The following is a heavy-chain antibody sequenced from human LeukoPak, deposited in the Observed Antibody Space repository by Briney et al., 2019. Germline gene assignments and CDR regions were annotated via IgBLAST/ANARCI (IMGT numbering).Heavy chain of an antibody. CDR2: IIPILGIA. D-gene: IGHD5-18*01. V-gene: IGHV1-69*02. Sequence: GASVKVSCKASGGTFSSYTISWVRQAPGQGLEWMGRIIPILGIANYAQKFQGRVTITADESTSTAYMELSSLRSEDTAVYYCARGGYGYPFDYWGQGTLVTVSS. CDR3: ARGGYGYPFDY. J-gene: IGHJ4*02. CDR1: GGTFSSYT.